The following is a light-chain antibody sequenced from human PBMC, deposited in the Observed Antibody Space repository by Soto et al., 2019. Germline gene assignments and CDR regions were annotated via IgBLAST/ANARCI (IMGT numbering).Light chain of an antibody. CDR1: SGDIGAYNF. V-gene: IGLV2-14*01. J-gene: IGLJ3*02. CDR2: EVT. CDR3: GSFTMTSTGV. Sequence: QSALTQPASVAGSPGQSITVSCTGTSGDIGAYNFVSWYQQHPGKAPKLIIYEVTDRPSGISSRFSASKSGNTASLTISGLQAEDEADYYCGSFTMTSTGVFGGGTKLTVL.